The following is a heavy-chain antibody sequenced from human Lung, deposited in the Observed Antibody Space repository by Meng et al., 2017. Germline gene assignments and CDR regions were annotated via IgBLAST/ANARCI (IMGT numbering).Heavy chain of an antibody. CDR2: IDPNNDHT. V-gene: IGHV1-2*06. Sequence: HGQLVQSGPEVKKPGASVKLSCKPSGYTFAAYWIHWLRQAPGQGLEWMGRIDPNNDHTQYAQNFQGRVTMTSDTSISTVYMELNGLRSDDTAVYYCARDEDISAAGKLFGDYWGQGTLVTVSS. CDR3: ARDEDISAAGKLFGDY. D-gene: IGHD6-13*01. J-gene: IGHJ4*02. CDR1: GYTFAAYW.